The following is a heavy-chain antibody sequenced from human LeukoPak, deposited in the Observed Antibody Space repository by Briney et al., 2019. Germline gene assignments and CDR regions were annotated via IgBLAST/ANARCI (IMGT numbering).Heavy chain of an antibody. Sequence: ASVKVSCKASGGTFSSYAISWVRQAPGQGLEWMGGIIPIFGTANYAQKFQGRVTITTDESTSTAYMELSSLRSEDTAVYYCARGFSITGTRPAFDIWGQGTMVTVSS. CDR3: ARGFSITGTRPAFDI. CDR1: GGTFSSYA. D-gene: IGHD1-20*01. CDR2: IIPIFGTA. V-gene: IGHV1-69*05. J-gene: IGHJ3*02.